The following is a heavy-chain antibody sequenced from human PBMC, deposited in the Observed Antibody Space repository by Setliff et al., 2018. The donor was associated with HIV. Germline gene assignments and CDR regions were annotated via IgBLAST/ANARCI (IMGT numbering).Heavy chain of an antibody. CDR1: RYTFTSYY. CDR2: IHPSTGNT. V-gene: IGHV1-46*01. J-gene: IGHJ4*02. Sequence: WASVKVSCKASRYTFTSYYMHWVRQAPGQGLEWMGLIHPSTGNTYYTQKFQGRVTWTRDTSTSTVYMELSSLRSEDTAVYYCARDSSTGWFSADYWGQGTLVTVSS. CDR3: ARDSSTGWFSADY. D-gene: IGHD6-19*01.